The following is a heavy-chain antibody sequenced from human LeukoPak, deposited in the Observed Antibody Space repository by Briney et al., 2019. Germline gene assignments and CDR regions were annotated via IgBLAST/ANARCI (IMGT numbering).Heavy chain of an antibody. J-gene: IGHJ4*02. V-gene: IGHV1-24*01. Sequence: GASVKVSCKVSGYTLTELSMHWVRQAPGKGLEWMGGFDPEDGETIYAQKFQGRVTMTEDTSTDTAYMELSSLRSEDTAVYYCATDPTYYYDSSGSTVSDYWGQGTLVTVSS. CDR3: ATDPTYYYDSSGSTVSDY. D-gene: IGHD3-22*01. CDR2: FDPEDGET. CDR1: GYTLTELS.